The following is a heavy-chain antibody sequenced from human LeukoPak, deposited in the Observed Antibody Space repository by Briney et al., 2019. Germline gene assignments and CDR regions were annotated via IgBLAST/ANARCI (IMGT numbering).Heavy chain of an antibody. CDR3: ARVRDGRYFDYYMDV. Sequence: ASVTVSFTASGYTFTVYYMHWVRQAPGQGLEWMGWINPNSGGTNYAQKFQGRVTMPRDTTISTAYMELSRLRSDGTAVYYCARVRDGRYFDYYMDVWGKGTTVTVSS. CDR2: INPNSGGT. J-gene: IGHJ6*03. D-gene: IGHD3-9*01. V-gene: IGHV1-2*02. CDR1: GYTFTVYY.